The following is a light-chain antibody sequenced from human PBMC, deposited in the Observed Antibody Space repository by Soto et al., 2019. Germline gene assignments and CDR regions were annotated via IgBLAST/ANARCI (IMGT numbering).Light chain of an antibody. V-gene: IGKV1-9*01. CDR2: SAS. Sequence: DIQLTQSPSFLSAFVGDTVTITCRASQAMSTYLAWYQQKPGKVPKLLISSASTLQSGVPPRFSGGGSGTVFTLTISTLQPDDSGIYYCQQLNGYQLAFGGGTNVEIK. CDR1: QAMSTY. CDR3: QQLNGYQLA. J-gene: IGKJ4*01.